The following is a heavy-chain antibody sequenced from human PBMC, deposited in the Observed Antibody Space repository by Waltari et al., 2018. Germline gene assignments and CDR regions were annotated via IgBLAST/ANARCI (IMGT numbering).Heavy chain of an antibody. D-gene: IGHD3-22*01. Sequence: QVQLVQSGAEVKKPGASVKVSCKVSGYTLTELSMHWVRQAPGKGLEWMGGIIPIFGTANYAQKFQGRVTITTDESTSTAYMELSSLRSEDTAVYYCAREYYYDSSGYNAFDIWGQGTMVTVSS. CDR3: AREYYYDSSGYNAFDI. CDR2: IIPIFGTA. V-gene: IGHV1-69*05. J-gene: IGHJ3*02. CDR1: GYTLTELS.